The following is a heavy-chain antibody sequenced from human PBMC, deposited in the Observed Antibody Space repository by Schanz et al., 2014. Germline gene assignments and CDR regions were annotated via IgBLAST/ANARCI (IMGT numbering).Heavy chain of an antibody. V-gene: IGHV3-23*04. J-gene: IGHJ4*02. CDR2: ISGSGGST. CDR3: ASPSGYSDYGTYFDF. CDR1: GFTFSSYS. Sequence: EVQLVESGGGLVQPGGSLRLSCAASGFTFSSYSMNWVRQAPGKGLEWVSAISGSGGSTYYADSVEGRFTISRDNSRNTLYLQMNSLRTEDTAVYYCASPSGYSDYGTYFDFWGQGTLVTVSS. D-gene: IGHD5-12*01.